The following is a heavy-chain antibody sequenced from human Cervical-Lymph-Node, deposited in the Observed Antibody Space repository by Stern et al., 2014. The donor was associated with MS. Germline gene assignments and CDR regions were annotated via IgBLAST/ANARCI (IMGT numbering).Heavy chain of an antibody. J-gene: IGHJ5*02. D-gene: IGHD3-10*01. CDR2: IVPMFAKA. CDR3: ARERSIHYPAFAP. Sequence: QGQLVESGAEVKKPGSSVRVSCKASGGSFKSYAFNWLRQAPGQGLEWMGDIVPMFAKANYAQKFQGRVTVTADEATNTVYMELSFLTSEDTAVYYCARERSIHYPAFAPWGQGTLVTVSS. V-gene: IGHV1-69*01. CDR1: GGSFKSYA.